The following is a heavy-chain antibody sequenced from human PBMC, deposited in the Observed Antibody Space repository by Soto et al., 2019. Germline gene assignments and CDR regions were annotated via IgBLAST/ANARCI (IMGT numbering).Heavy chain of an antibody. V-gene: IGHV1-2*02. J-gene: IGHJ4*02. CDR2: IGPESGAT. CDR3: GRGRSGQIVVFY. CDR1: GYTFTGHY. Sequence: ASVKVSCKASGYTFTGHYIHWVRQAPEQGPEWMGEIGPESGATRYAQKFQGRVTMTMDTSISTVYMELNNLRPDDTAVYYCGRGRSGQIVVFYWGQGTQVTVSS. D-gene: IGHD1-26*01.